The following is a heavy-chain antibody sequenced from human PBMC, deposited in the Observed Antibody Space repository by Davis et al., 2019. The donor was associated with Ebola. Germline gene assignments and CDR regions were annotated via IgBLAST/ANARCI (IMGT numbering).Heavy chain of an antibody. D-gene: IGHD3-3*01. Sequence: GESLKISCAASGFTFSSYGMHWVRQAPGKGLEWVAVISYDGSNKYYADSVKGRFTISRDNSKNTLYLQMNSLRAEDTAVYYCAKEAQDFWSGYYDYYYYYGMDVWGQGTTVTVSS. J-gene: IGHJ6*02. V-gene: IGHV3-30*18. CDR2: ISYDGSNK. CDR1: GFTFSSYG. CDR3: AKEAQDFWSGYYDYYYYYGMDV.